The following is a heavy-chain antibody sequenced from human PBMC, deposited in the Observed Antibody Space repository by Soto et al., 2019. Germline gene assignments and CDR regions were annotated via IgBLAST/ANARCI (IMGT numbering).Heavy chain of an antibody. CDR2: IYPGDSDT. V-gene: IGHV5-51*01. J-gene: IGHJ6*02. Sequence: GESLKISCKGSGYDFNSHWIGWVRQLPGKGLEWMGIIYPGDSDTRYNPSFQGRVTISADKSSSTAYLQWSTLEASDTAMYYCAGGGVRGVITRTRDYYGMDVWGQGTTVTVSS. CDR3: AGGGVRGVITRTRDYYGMDV. D-gene: IGHD3-10*01. CDR1: GYDFNSHW.